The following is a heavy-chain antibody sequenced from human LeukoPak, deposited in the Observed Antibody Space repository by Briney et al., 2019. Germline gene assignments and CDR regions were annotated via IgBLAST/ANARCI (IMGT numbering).Heavy chain of an antibody. J-gene: IGHJ4*02. CDR1: GFTFSSYG. D-gene: IGHD3-3*01. V-gene: IGHV3-30*18. Sequence: GGSLRLSCAASGFTFSSYGMHWVRQAPGKGLEWVAVISYDGSNKYYADSVKGRFTISRDNSKNTLYLQMNSLRAEDVAVYYCAKDDDFWSGYYDYWGQGTLVTVSS. CDR3: AKDDDFWSGYYDY. CDR2: ISYDGSNK.